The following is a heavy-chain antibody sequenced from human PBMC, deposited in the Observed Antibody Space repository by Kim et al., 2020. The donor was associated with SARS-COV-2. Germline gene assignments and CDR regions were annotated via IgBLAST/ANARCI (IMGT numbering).Heavy chain of an antibody. J-gene: IGHJ6*03. CDR3: ARSALCGTSYPSYYMDA. CDR2: IWNDGSIQ. V-gene: IGHV3-33*01. Sequence: GGSLRLSCAASGFIFSNYGMHWVRQAPGKGLEWVASIWNDGSIQYYPDSVKGRFTISRENSRNTLYLQMNSLRGEDTALYYCARSALCGTSYPSYYMDA. CDR1: GFIFSNYG. D-gene: IGHD1-1*01.